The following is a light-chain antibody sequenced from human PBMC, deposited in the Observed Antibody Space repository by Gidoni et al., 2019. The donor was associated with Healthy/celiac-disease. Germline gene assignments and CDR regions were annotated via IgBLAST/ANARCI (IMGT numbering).Light chain of an antibody. Sequence: QSALTQPASVSGSPGQSLTISCTGTSRDVGCYNYVFWYQQHPGTAPQLMIYEVSNRTSGVSNRFPGSNSGNTASLTISGLQAEDEAVDYCSSDTSSSTLVFGGGTKLXVX. CDR3: SSDTSSSTLV. CDR1: SRDVGCYNY. CDR2: EVS. J-gene: IGLJ2*01. V-gene: IGLV2-14*01.